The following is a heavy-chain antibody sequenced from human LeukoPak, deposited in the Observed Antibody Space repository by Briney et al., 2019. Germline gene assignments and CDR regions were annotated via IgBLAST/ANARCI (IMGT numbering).Heavy chain of an antibody. J-gene: IGHJ5*02. CDR3: ARGRYYDTSAYNYFDP. V-gene: IGHV3-48*03. CDR2: ISSSGSAI. Sequence: SGGSLRLSCEASGFTFSSYEMNWVRQAPGKGLEWVSYISSSGSAIYYTGSVKGRFTISRDNAKSSLYLQMNSLRAEDTAVYYCARGRYYDTSAYNYFDPWGQGTLVTVSS. CDR1: GFTFSSYE. D-gene: IGHD3-22*01.